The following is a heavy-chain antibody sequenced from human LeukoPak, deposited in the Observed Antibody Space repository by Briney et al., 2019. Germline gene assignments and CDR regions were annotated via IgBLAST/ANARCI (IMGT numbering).Heavy chain of an antibody. J-gene: IGHJ4*02. V-gene: IGHV3-9*01. D-gene: IGHD2-2*01. CDR1: GFTFDDYA. CDR2: ISWNSGSI. Sequence: GRSLRLSCAASGFTFDDYAMHWVRQAPGKGLEWVSGISWNSGSIGYADSVKGRFTISRDNAKNSLYLQMNSLRAKDTALYYCAKEGSSRGGFFDYWGQGTLVTVSS. CDR3: AKEGSSRGGFFDY.